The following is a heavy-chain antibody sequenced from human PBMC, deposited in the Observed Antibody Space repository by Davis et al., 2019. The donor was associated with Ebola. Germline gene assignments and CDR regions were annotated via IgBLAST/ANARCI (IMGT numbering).Heavy chain of an antibody. CDR3: ARDLRGMIVATPYYYGMDV. CDR1: GYTFTSYG. D-gene: IGHD5-12*01. V-gene: IGHV1-18*01. Sequence: ASVKVSCKASGYTFTSYGISWVRQAPGQGLEWMGWISAYNGNTNYAQKLQGRVTMTTDTSTSTAYMELRSLRSDDTAVYYCARDLRGMIVATPYYYGMDVWGQGTTVTVSS. CDR2: ISAYNGNT. J-gene: IGHJ6*02.